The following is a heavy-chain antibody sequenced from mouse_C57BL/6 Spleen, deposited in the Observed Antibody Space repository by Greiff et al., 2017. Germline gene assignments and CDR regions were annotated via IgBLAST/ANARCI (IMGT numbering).Heavy chain of an antibody. D-gene: IGHD6-1*01. CDR1: GYTFTSYW. V-gene: IGHV1-61*01. Sequence: VQLQQPGAELVRPGSSVKLSCKASGYTFTSYWMDWVKQRPGQGLEWIGNIYPSDSETHYNQKFKDKATLNVDQSYSTAYMQLSSQTSDDSAVYYCARGAYYYAMDYWGQGTSVTVSS. CDR2: IYPSDSET. J-gene: IGHJ4*01. CDR3: ARGAYYYAMDY.